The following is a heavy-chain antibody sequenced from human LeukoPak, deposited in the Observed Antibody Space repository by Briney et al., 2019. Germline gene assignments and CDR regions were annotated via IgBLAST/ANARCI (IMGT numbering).Heavy chain of an antibody. CDR3: ARDGSSWTPNNYFDY. CDR1: GGSISSYY. Sequence: SETLSLTCTVSGGSISSYYWSWIRQPAGKGLEWIGRIYTSGSTNYNPSLKSRVTMSVDTSKNQLSLKLSSVTAADTAVYYCARDGSSWTPNNYFDYWGQGTPVTISS. J-gene: IGHJ4*02. D-gene: IGHD6-13*01. V-gene: IGHV4-4*07. CDR2: IYTSGST.